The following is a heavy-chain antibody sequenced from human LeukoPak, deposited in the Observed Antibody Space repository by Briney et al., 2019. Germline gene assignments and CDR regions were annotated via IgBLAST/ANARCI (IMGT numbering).Heavy chain of an antibody. J-gene: IGHJ4*02. CDR1: GDSISSYY. Sequence: SETLSLTCTVSGDSISSYYWTWIRQPPGEGLEWLGYIHYSGSANYNPSLKSRVTISVDTSKNQFSLKLSSVTAADTAVYYCARRRCSGTTCYPYYLDFWGQGTLVTVSS. CDR2: IHYSGSA. V-gene: IGHV4-59*01. D-gene: IGHD2-15*01. CDR3: ARRRCSGTTCYPYYLDF.